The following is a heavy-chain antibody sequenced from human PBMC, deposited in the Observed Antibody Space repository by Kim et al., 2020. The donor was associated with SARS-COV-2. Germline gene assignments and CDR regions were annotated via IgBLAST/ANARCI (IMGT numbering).Heavy chain of an antibody. Sequence: SVKVSCKASGGTFSSYAISWVRQAPGQGLEWMGGIIPIFGTANYAQKFQGRVTITADESTSTAYMELSSLRSEDTAVYYCGSNVLRNFDWLSYGMDVWG. J-gene: IGHJ6*02. V-gene: IGHV1-69*13. CDR1: GGTFSSYA. D-gene: IGHD3-9*01. CDR2: IIPIFGTA. CDR3: GSNVLRNFDWLSYGMDV.